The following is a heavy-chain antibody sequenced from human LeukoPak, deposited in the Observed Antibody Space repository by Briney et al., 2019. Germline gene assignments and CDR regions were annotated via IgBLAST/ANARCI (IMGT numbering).Heavy chain of an antibody. D-gene: IGHD1-14*01. CDR2: IYYSGST. Sequence: SETLSLTCTVSGGSISSYYWSWIRQPPGKGLEWIGYIYYSGSTYYNPSLKSRVTISVDTSKNQFSLKLSSVTAADTAVYYCARETTVNWYFDLWGRGTLVTVSS. CDR1: GGSISSYY. V-gene: IGHV4-59*12. J-gene: IGHJ2*01. CDR3: ARETTVNWYFDL.